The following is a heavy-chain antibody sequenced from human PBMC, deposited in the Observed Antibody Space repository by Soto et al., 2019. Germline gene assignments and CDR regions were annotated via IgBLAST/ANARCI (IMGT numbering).Heavy chain of an antibody. Sequence: HPGGSLRLSCAAYGFTFGSYGMHWVRQAPGKGLEWVAVIWYDGSNKYYADSVKGRFTISRDNSKNTLYLQMNSLRAEDTAVYYCVRDFWSGYYTPPGYWSQGTLVIVSS. CDR1: GFTFGSYG. D-gene: IGHD3-3*01. CDR3: VRDFWSGYYTPPGY. J-gene: IGHJ4*02. CDR2: IWYDGSNK. V-gene: IGHV3-33*01.